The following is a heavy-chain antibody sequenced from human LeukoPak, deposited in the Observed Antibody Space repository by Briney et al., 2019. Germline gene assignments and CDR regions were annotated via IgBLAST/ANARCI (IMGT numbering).Heavy chain of an antibody. CDR1: GGSFSGYY. V-gene: IGHV4-34*01. CDR3: ARGGGNDPLSWFDP. Sequence: SETLSLTCAVYGGSFSGYYWSWIRQPPGKGLEWIGEINHSGSTNYNPSLKSRVTISVDTSKNQFSLKLSSVTAADTAVYYCARGGGNDPLSWFDPWGQGTLVTVSS. D-gene: IGHD1-1*01. CDR2: INHSGST. J-gene: IGHJ5*02.